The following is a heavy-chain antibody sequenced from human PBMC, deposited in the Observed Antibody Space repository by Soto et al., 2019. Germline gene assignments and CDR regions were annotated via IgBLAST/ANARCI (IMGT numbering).Heavy chain of an antibody. D-gene: IGHD2-15*01. V-gene: IGHV1-2*04. CDR3: AREEGRLCSGGSCYSQEIGVFDI. CDR1: GYTFTVYY. CDR2: INPNSGGT. Sequence: GASVKNSCTASGYTFTVYYMHWVRQAPGQGLEWMGWINPNSGGTNYAQKFQGWVTMTRDTSISTAYMELSRLRSDYTDVYYCAREEGRLCSGGSCYSQEIGVFDIGGQGTMVTVSS. J-gene: IGHJ3*02.